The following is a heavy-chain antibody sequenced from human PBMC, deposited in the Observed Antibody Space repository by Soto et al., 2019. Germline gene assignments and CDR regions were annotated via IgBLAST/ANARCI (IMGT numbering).Heavy chain of an antibody. Sequence: GGSLRLSCAASGFTFNTYSMNWVRQAPGKGLEWVSYMSTGGNTKYYADSVKGRFTISRDNAKNSLYLQMNSLRDEDTAGYYSARKAVDPAMVDYWGQGTLVTVSS. V-gene: IGHV3-48*02. J-gene: IGHJ4*02. CDR1: GFTFNTYS. CDR3: ARKAVDPAMVDY. CDR2: MSTGGNTK. D-gene: IGHD5-18*01.